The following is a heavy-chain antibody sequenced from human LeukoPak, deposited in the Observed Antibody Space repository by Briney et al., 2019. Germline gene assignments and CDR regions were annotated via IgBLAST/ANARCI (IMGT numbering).Heavy chain of an antibody. V-gene: IGHV4-59*08. D-gene: IGHD1-14*01. CDR2: IYYTGGET. CDR1: GGSINSYY. J-gene: IGHJ3*02. CDR3: ARQPGGTAAFDI. Sequence: SETLSLTCTVSGGSINSYYWSWIRQPPGKGLERIGYIYYTGGETNYNPSLKSRLTISVDTSKNQFSLMLTSVTAADTAVYYCARQPGGTAAFDIWAQGTMVTVSS.